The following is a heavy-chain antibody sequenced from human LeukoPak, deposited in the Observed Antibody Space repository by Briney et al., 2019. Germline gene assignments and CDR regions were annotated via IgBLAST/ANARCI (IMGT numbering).Heavy chain of an antibody. D-gene: IGHD5-18*01. J-gene: IGHJ5*02. Sequence: GGSLRLSCAASGFTFSSYAMSWVRQAPGKGLEWVSAISGSGGSTYYADSVEGRFTISRDNSKNTLYLQMNSLRAEDTAVYYCAKGMEDTAMVPNWFDPWGQGTLVTVSS. V-gene: IGHV3-23*01. CDR3: AKGMEDTAMVPNWFDP. CDR1: GFTFSSYA. CDR2: ISGSGGST.